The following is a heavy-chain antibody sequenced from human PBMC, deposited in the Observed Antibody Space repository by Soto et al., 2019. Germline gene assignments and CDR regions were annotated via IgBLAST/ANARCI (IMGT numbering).Heavy chain of an antibody. CDR2: FYYSGAT. Sequence: PSETLSLTCTFSGDSITYGDYYWSWIRQPPGKGLEWIGYFYYSGATYYNPSLKSRVTISVDTSKNQFSLMLDSVTAADTAIYYCARDYGDYGDSFDVWGQGTMVTVSS. D-gene: IGHD4-17*01. CDR3: ARDYGDYGDSFDV. CDR1: GDSITYGDYY. J-gene: IGHJ3*01. V-gene: IGHV4-30-4*01.